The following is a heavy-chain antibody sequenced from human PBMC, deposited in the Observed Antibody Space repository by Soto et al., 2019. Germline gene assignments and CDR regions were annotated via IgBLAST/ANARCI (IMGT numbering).Heavy chain of an antibody. CDR1: GFTFSDYS. CDR2: ISSSSSTI. V-gene: IGHV3-48*02. Sequence: EVQLVESGGGLVQPGGSLRLSCAASGFTFSDYSMDWVRQAPGKGLEWVSYISSSSSTIYYADSVKGRFTISRDNAKNSLYLQMNSLREEETVVYYCARDAGSWGYWGQGTLVTVSS. CDR3: ARDAGSWGY. D-gene: IGHD3-10*01. J-gene: IGHJ4*02.